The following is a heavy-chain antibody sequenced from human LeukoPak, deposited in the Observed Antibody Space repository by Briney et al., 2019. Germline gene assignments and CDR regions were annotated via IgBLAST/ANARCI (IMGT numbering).Heavy chain of an antibody. V-gene: IGHV3-64*01. J-gene: IGHJ5*02. CDR1: EFTSSSYP. CDR2: ISSNGGST. D-gene: IGHD1-26*01. Sequence: GGSRRLSCAASEFTSSSYPMHWARQPPGKGLEYVSAISSNGGSTYYANSVKGRFTISRDNSKNTLYLQMGSLRADDMAVYYCAREISPGNWFDPWGQGTLVTVSS. CDR3: AREISPGNWFDP.